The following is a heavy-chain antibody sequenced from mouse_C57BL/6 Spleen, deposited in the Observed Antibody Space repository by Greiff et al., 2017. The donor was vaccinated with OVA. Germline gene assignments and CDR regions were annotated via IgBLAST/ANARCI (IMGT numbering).Heavy chain of an antibody. CDR1: GYTFTSYG. V-gene: IGHV1-81*01. D-gene: IGHD1-1*01. J-gene: IGHJ2*01. CDR2: IYPRSGNT. Sequence: VQLKESGAELARPGASVKLSCKASGYTFTSYGISWVKQRPGQGLEWIGEIYPRSGNTYYNEKFKGKATLTADKSSSTAYMELRSLTSEDSAVYFWARNLLITTPVGRGYFDYWGQGTTLTVSS. CDR3: ARNLLITTPVGRGYFDY.